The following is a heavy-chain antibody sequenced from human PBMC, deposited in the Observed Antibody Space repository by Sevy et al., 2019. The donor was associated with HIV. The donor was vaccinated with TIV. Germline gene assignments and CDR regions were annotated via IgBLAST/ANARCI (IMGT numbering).Heavy chain of an antibody. CDR1: GFTFSSYG. D-gene: IGHD6-6*01. V-gene: IGHV3-30*18. Sequence: GGSLRLSCAASGFTFSSYGMHWVRQAPGKGLEWVAVISYDGSNKYYADSVKGQFTISRDNSKNTLYLQMNSLRAEDTAVYYCAKGESGYSSSSVYYWGQGTLVTVSS. CDR2: ISYDGSNK. CDR3: AKGESGYSSSSVYY. J-gene: IGHJ4*02.